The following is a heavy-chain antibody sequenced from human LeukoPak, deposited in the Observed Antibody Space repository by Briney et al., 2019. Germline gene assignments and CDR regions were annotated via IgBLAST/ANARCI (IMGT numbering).Heavy chain of an antibody. Sequence: SETLSLTCTVSGGSISSYYWSWIRQPPGKGLEWIGYIYYSGSTNYNPSLKSRVTISVGTSKNQFSLKLSSVTAADTAVYYCARELYYYGSGSYSTYNWFDPWGQGTLVTVSS. J-gene: IGHJ5*02. V-gene: IGHV4-59*01. CDR2: IYYSGST. CDR3: ARELYYYGSGSYSTYNWFDP. CDR1: GGSISSYY. D-gene: IGHD3-10*01.